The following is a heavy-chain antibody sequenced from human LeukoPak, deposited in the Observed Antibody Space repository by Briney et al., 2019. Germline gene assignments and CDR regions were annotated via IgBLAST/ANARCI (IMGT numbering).Heavy chain of an antibody. CDR2: IGPGGGTT. J-gene: IGHJ4*02. D-gene: IGHD3-10*01. CDR3: AKFISRIIDYFDY. CDR1: GFAFGSEA. V-gene: IGHV3-23*01. Sequence: GGSLRLSCAVSGFAFGSEAMSWVRQSPARGLEWVASIGPGGGTTYYADSVKGRFTISRDNSKNTLYLQMNSLRAEDTAVYYCAKFISRIIDYFDYWGQGTLVTVSS.